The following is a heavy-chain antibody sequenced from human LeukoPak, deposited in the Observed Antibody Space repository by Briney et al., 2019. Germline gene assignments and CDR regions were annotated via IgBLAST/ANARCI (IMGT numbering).Heavy chain of an antibody. CDR3: TRGAGWLIDY. Sequence: SETLSLTCTVSGGSISGYYWTWIRQPPGKGLEWIGFIYYSGSTNYNPSLKSRVTMSVDTSKNQFSLNLSSVTAVDTAVYYCTRGAGWLIDYWGQGILVTVSS. CDR2: IYYSGST. J-gene: IGHJ4*02. D-gene: IGHD3-16*01. V-gene: IGHV4-59*01. CDR1: GGSISGYY.